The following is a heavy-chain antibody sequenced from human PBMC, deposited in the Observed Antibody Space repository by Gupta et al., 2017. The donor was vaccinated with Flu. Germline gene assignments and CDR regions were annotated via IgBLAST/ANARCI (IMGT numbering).Heavy chain of an antibody. Sequence: QAPGKGLEWVSAISGSGGSTYYADSVKGRFTISRDNSKNTLYLQMNSLRAEDTAVYYCAKGEYSSSSDWFDPWGQGTLVTGSS. CDR3: AKGEYSSSSDWFDP. J-gene: IGHJ5*02. V-gene: IGHV3-23*01. D-gene: IGHD6-6*01. CDR2: ISGSGGST.